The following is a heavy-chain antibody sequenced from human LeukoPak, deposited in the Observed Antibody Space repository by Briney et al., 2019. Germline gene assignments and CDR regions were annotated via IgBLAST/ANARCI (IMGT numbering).Heavy chain of an antibody. V-gene: IGHV4-4*07. D-gene: IGHD4-11*01. CDR3: ARAHPGDYSDFQFDY. Sequence: SETLSLTCTVSGDSISRYYWSWIRQPAGKGLEWIGRIYNGGIITYNPSLKSRVTMSIDTSNNQFSLRLRFVTAADTAVYYCARAHPGDYSDFQFDYWGQGTLVTVSS. CDR2: IYNGGII. J-gene: IGHJ4*02. CDR1: GDSISRYY.